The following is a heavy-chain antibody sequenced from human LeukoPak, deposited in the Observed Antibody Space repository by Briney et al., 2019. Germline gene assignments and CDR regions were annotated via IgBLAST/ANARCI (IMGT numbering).Heavy chain of an antibody. Sequence: SETLSLTCTVSGGPVSSGSYYWSWIRQPAGKGLEWIGRIYTDGSTSYNPSLKSRVTISVDTSKNQFSLKLSSVTAADTAVYYCARGRGYSYGAPSYYYYYMDVWGKGTTVTISS. D-gene: IGHD5-18*01. CDR3: ARGRGYSYGAPSYYYYYMDV. CDR1: GGPVSSGSYY. CDR2: IYTDGST. V-gene: IGHV4-61*02. J-gene: IGHJ6*03.